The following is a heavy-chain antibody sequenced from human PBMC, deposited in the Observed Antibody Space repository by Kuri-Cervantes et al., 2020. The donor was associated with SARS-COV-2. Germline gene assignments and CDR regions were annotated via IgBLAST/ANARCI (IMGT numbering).Heavy chain of an antibody. D-gene: IGHD6-6*01. Sequence: ASVKVSCKASGYTFTGYYMHWVRQAPGQGLEWMGWINPNSGGTNYAQKFQGWVTMTRDTSISTAYMELSRLRSDDTAGYYCARHSSSSKEAYYGMDVWGQGTTVTGSS. CDR3: ARHSSSSKEAYYGMDV. CDR2: INPNSGGT. CDR1: GYTFTGYY. J-gene: IGHJ6*02. V-gene: IGHV1-2*04.